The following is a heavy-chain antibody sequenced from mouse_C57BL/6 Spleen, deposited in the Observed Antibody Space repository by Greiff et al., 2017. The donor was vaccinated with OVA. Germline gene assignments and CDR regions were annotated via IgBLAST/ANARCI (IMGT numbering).Heavy chain of an antibody. V-gene: IGHV1-52*01. CDR1: GYTFTSYW. Sequence: QVQLQQPGAELVRPGSSVKLSCKASGYTFTSYWMHWVKQRPIQGLEWIGNIDPSDSETHYNQKFKDKATLTVDKSSSTAYMQLSSLTSEDSAVYDCARDGNYVRDWFAYWGQGTLVTVSA. D-gene: IGHD2-1*01. J-gene: IGHJ3*01. CDR2: IDPSDSET. CDR3: ARDGNYVRDWFAY.